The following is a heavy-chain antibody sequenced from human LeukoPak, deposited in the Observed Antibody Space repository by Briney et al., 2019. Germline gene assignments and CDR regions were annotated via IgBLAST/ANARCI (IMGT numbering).Heavy chain of an antibody. D-gene: IGHD3-10*01. J-gene: IGHJ4*02. V-gene: IGHV4-4*02. Sequence: SGTLSLNCGVSGGSITQTNYWTWVRQPPGKGLEWIGEVNLQGSTNYNPSLMGRVAISVHTSENHVSLQLTSVTAADTAVYYCARWFGKTLAGVYWGEGTLVTVSS. CDR1: GGSITQTNY. CDR2: VNLQGST. CDR3: ARWFGKTLAGVY.